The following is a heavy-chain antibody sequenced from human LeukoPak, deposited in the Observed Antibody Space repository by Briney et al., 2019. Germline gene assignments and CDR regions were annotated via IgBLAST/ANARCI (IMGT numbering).Heavy chain of an antibody. CDR3: ARVWQYYYAYSAFDI. CDR2: INQNGSEK. CDR1: GFILKNHW. V-gene: IGHV3-7*01. D-gene: IGHD3-16*01. J-gene: IGHJ3*02. Sequence: PWGSLRLSCEASGFILKNHWMTWIRQAPGKGLEWVANINQNGSEKFYVDSVKGQLTISRDNSKNSLFLQLNSLRAEDTAVYYCARVWQYYYAYSAFDIWGQGTMVTVS.